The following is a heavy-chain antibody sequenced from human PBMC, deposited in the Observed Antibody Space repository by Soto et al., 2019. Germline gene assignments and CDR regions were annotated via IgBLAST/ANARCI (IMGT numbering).Heavy chain of an antibody. CDR2: IYYSGST. CDR1: GGSISSYY. CDR3: ARQPQTPYGSGSYFGP. V-gene: IGHV4-59*08. D-gene: IGHD3-10*01. Sequence: QVQLQESGPGLVKPSETLSLTCTVSGGSISSYYWCWIRQPPGKGLEWIGYIYYSGSTNYNPSLKSRVTISVDTSKNQFSLKLSSVTAADTAVYYCARQPQTPYGSGSYFGPWGQGTLVTVSA. J-gene: IGHJ5*02.